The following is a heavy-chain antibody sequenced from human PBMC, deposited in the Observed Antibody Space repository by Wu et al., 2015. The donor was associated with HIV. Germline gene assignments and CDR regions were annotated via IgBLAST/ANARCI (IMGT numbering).Heavy chain of an antibody. J-gene: IGHJ3*02. CDR3: ARDTGSYRTLGTFDI. CDR1: GGTFSSYA. V-gene: IGHV1-69*13. D-gene: IGHD1-26*01. Sequence: QVQLVQSGAEVKKPGSSVRVSCQASGGTFSSYAISWVRQAPGQGLEWMGRIIPIFGTANYAQKFQDRVTITADESTSTAYMELSSLRSEDTAMYYCARDTGSYRTLGTFDIWGQGTMVTVSS. CDR2: IIPIFGTA.